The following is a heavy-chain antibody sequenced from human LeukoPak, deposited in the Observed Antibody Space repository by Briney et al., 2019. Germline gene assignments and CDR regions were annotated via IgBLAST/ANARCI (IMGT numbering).Heavy chain of an antibody. CDR2: ISPDGSET. D-gene: IGHD7-27*01. CDR3: ARDMWGSFDY. CDR1: GFSFSNFW. J-gene: IGHJ4*02. Sequence: GGSLRLSCAASGFSFSNFWMHLGRQAPGEGLVWVSRISPDGSETTYADSVKGRFTISRDNAKNTLYLQLSSLRAEDTAVYYCARDMWGSFDYWGQGALVTVSS. V-gene: IGHV3-74*01.